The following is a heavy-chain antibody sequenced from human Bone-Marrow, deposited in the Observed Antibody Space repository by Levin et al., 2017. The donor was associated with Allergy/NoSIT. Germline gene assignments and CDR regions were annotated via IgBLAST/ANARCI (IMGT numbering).Heavy chain of an antibody. CDR3: AREAGYSTAWYPDY. D-gene: IGHD6-19*01. CDR1: GFSFSTYA. V-gene: IGHV3-30-3*01. Sequence: PGGSLRLSCAASGFSFSTYALHWVRQAPGKGLEWVALISYDGGTKYYADSVTGRFTISRDDSKNTLFLQMSSLRPEDTAVYYCAREAGYSTAWYPDYWGQGTLVTVSS. CDR2: ISYDGGTK. J-gene: IGHJ4*02.